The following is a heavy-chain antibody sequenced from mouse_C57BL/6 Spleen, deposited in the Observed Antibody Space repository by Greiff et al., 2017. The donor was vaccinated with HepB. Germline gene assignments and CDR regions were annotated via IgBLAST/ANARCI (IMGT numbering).Heavy chain of an antibody. Sequence: EVMLVESGGGLVKPGGYLKLSCAASGFTFSDYGMHWVRQAPEKGLEWVAYISSGSSTIYYADTVKGRFTISRDNAKNTLFLQMTSLRSEDTAMYYCARFDYDYAMDYWGQGTSVTVSS. CDR1: GFTFSDYG. D-gene: IGHD2-4*01. J-gene: IGHJ4*01. V-gene: IGHV5-17*01. CDR3: ARFDYDYAMDY. CDR2: ISSGSSTI.